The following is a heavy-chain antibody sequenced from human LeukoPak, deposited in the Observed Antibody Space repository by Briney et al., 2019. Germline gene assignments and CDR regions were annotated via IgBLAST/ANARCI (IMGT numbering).Heavy chain of an antibody. CDR3: AKDSQVTSIGSYIDY. D-gene: IGHD1-26*01. J-gene: IGHJ4*02. V-gene: IGHV3-9*01. Sequence: PGRSLRLSCAASGFTFDDYAMHWVRQAPGKGLEWVSGISWNSGSVDYADSVKGRFTISRDNAKNSLYLQMNSLRAEDTALYFCAKDSQVTSIGSYIDYWGQGTLATVSS. CDR1: GFTFDDYA. CDR2: ISWNSGSV.